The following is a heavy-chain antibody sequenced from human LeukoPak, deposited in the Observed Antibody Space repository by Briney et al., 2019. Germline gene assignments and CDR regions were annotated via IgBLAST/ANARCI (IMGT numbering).Heavy chain of an antibody. J-gene: IGHJ4*02. V-gene: IGHV3-66*01. CDR1: GFTVSSSF. CDR2: LYSDGART. Sequence: PGGSLRLSCAASGFTVSSSFLSWVRQAPGKGLEWLSILYSDGARTQYADSAKGRFTISRDNSKNTLYLQMNSLRAEDTALYYCARLISGIYHLYFDDWGLGTLVTVSS. D-gene: IGHD3-10*01. CDR3: ARLISGIYHLYFDD.